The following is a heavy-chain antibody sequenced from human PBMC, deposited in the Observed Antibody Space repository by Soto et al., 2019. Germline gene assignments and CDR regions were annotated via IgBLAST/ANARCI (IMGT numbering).Heavy chain of an antibody. CDR1: GDSITGSY. J-gene: IGHJ4*02. CDR2: IYHSGTT. CDR3: ARDMPYAAGSLAGCDY. V-gene: IGHV4-59*01. D-gene: IGHD1-26*01. Sequence: SSETLSLTCTVSGDSITGSYWSWIRQPPGKTLEWIGYIYHSGTTTYNPSLKSRVSISVDTSKNQFSLRLTSVIAAVTAVYYCARDMPYAAGSLAGCDYWGQGILVTVSS.